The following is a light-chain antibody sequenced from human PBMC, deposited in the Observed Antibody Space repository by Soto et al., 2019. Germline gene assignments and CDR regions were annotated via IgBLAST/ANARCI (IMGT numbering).Light chain of an antibody. CDR2: AAS. J-gene: IGKJ1*01. V-gene: IGKV1-39*01. Sequence: DIQMTQSPSSLSASVGDRVTITCRASQSISSYLNWYQQKPGKAPKLLIYAASSLQSRVPSRFSGSGSGTDFTLTISSLQPEDFATYYCQQSYSTPGRTFGQGTKVEIK. CDR3: QQSYSTPGRT. CDR1: QSISSY.